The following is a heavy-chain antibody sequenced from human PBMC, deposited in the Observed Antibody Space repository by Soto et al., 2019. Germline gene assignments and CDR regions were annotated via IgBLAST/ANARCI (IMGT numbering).Heavy chain of an antibody. Sequence: EVQLLESGGGLVQPGGSLRLSCAASGFTFSSFVMSWVRQARGKGLEWVSAVSGSGGTTSYADSVKGRFTMSRDNSKNTLHLQINSLRADDTAVYYCARGTPLSSGGYRPFDCWGQGTLVTVSS. CDR1: GFTFSSFV. J-gene: IGHJ4*02. V-gene: IGHV3-23*01. CDR2: VSGSGGTT. CDR3: ARGTPLSSGGYRPFDC. D-gene: IGHD3-10*01.